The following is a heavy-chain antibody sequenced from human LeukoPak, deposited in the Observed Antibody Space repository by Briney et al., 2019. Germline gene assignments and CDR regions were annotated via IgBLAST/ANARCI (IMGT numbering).Heavy chain of an antibody. CDR3: AKPLYGSGGSCFDY. J-gene: IGHJ4*02. Sequence: GGSLRLSCAASGFTFSGYGMHWVRLAPGKGLEWVAVISYGGSNTYYADSVKGRFTISRDNSKNTLYLQMNSLRAEDTAVYYCAKPLYGSGGSCFDYWGQGTLVTVSS. D-gene: IGHD2-15*01. CDR1: GFTFSGYG. V-gene: IGHV3-30*18. CDR2: ISYGGSNT.